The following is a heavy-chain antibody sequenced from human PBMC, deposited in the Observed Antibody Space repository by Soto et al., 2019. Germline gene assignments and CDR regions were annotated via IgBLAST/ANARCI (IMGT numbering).Heavy chain of an antibody. Sequence: GGSLRLSCAASGFTFSSYGMHWVRQAPGKGLEWVAVIWYDGSNKYYADSVKGRFTISRDNSKNTLYLQMNSLRAEDTAVHYCARGPYYYDSSGYYWEFDYWGQGTLVTVSS. V-gene: IGHV3-33*01. CDR2: IWYDGSNK. CDR1: GFTFSSYG. D-gene: IGHD3-22*01. CDR3: ARGPYYYDSSGYYWEFDY. J-gene: IGHJ4*02.